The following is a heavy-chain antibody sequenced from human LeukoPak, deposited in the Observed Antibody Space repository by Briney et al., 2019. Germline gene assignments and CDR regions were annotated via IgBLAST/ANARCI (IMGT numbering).Heavy chain of an antibody. CDR1: GHSFTTYV. Sequence: ASVKVSCKTSGHSFTTYVISWVRQAPGQGLEWMGWINANNGNTRYARKFQGRVTMTTDTSTTTAYMELRGLRSDDTAVYYCARDGYFDYWGQGTLVIVSS. CDR3: ARDGYFDY. V-gene: IGHV1-18*01. J-gene: IGHJ4*02. CDR2: INANNGNT.